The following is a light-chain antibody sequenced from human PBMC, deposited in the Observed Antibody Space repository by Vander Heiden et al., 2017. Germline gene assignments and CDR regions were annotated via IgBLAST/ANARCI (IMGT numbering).Light chain of an antibody. Sequence: QSVLTQPPSVSGAPGQRVTISCTASSSNIGAGYDVHWYQQLPGTAPKLLSYGNSNRPSGVPDRFSGSKSGTSASLAITGLQAEDEADYYCQSYDSSLSAVVFGGGTKLTVL. CDR3: QSYDSSLSAVV. J-gene: IGLJ2*01. CDR2: GNS. V-gene: IGLV1-40*01. CDR1: SSNIGAGYD.